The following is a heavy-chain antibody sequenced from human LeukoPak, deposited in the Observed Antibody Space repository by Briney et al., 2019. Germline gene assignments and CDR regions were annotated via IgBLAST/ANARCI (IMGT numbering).Heavy chain of an antibody. D-gene: IGHD3-10*01. CDR1: GGSISSYY. Sequence: SGALSLTCTVSGGSISSYYWSWIRQPPGKGLEWIGYIYYSGSANYNPSLKSRVTISVDTSKNQFSLKLSSVTAADTAVYYCARSTSWFGESYNWFDPWGQGTLVTVSS. J-gene: IGHJ5*02. V-gene: IGHV4-59*01. CDR3: ARSTSWFGESYNWFDP. CDR2: IYYSGSA.